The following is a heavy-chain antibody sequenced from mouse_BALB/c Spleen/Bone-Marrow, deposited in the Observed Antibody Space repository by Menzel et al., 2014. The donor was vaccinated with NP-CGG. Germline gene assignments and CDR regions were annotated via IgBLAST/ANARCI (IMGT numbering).Heavy chain of an antibody. D-gene: IGHD2-3*01. CDR2: INPESNTI. J-gene: IGHJ3*01. CDR3: ARLGYYGWFAY. V-gene: IGHV4-1*02. CDR1: GFDFSGYW. Sequence: EVQVVESGGGLVQPGGSLKLSCAASGFDFSGYWMSWVRQAPGKGLQWIEEINPESNTINYTPSLKDKFIISRDNAKNTLYLQMSKVRSEDTALYCCARLGYYGWFAYWGQGTLVTVSA.